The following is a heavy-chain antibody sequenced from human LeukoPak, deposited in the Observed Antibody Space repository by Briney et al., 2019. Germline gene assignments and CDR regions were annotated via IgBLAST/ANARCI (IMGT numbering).Heavy chain of an antibody. D-gene: IGHD2-2*01. Sequence: GGSLRLSCAASGFTFSSYAMSWVRQAPGKGLEWVSAISGSGGSTYYADSVKGRFTISRDNSKNTLYLQMNSLRAEDTAVYYYAKDPKYQYYFDYWGQGTLVTVSS. V-gene: IGHV3-23*01. CDR2: ISGSGGST. J-gene: IGHJ4*02. CDR1: GFTFSSYA. CDR3: AKDPKYQYYFDY.